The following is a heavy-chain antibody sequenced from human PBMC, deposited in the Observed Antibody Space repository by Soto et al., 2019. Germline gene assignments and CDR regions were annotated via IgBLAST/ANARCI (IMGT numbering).Heavy chain of an antibody. CDR1: GFSLSTSGVG. Sequence: GSGPTLVNPTQTLTLTCTFSGFSLSTSGVGVGWIRQPPGKALDWLALIYWNDDKRYSPSLKSRLTITKDTSKNQVVLTMTNMDPVDTATYYCALRPGSYYYDSSGYTYYFDYWGQGTLVTVSS. CDR2: IYWNDDK. J-gene: IGHJ4*02. D-gene: IGHD3-22*01. V-gene: IGHV2-5*01. CDR3: ALRPGSYYYDSSGYTYYFDY.